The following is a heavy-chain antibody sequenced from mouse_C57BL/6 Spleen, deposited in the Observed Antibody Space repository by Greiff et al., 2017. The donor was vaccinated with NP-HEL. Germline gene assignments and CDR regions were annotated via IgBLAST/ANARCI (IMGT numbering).Heavy chain of an antibody. Sequence: QVQLQQSGAELVMPGASVKLSCKASGYTFTSYWMHWVKQRPGQGLEWIGEIDPSDSYTNYNQKFKGKSTLTVDKSSSTAYMQLSSLTSEDSAVYYCARNRLEGRGFAYWGQGTLVTVSA. J-gene: IGHJ3*01. CDR1: GYTFTSYW. CDR3: ARNRLEGRGFAY. CDR2: IDPSDSYT. V-gene: IGHV1-69*01. D-gene: IGHD1-2*01.